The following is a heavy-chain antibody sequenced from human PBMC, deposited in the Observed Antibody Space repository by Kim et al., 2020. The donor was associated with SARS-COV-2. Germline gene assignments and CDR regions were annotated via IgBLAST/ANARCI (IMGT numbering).Heavy chain of an antibody. CDR1: GFTVSSNY. Sequence: GGSLRLSCAASGFTVSSNYMSWVRQAPGKGLEWVSVIYSGGSTYYADSVKGRFTISRDNSKNTLYLQMNSLRAEDTAVYYCARAQFHSTYYYDSSSPPGGGYFDYWGQGTLVTVSS. V-gene: IGHV3-66*02. CDR2: IYSGGST. D-gene: IGHD3-22*01. J-gene: IGHJ4*02. CDR3: ARAQFHSTYYYDSSSPPGGGYFDY.